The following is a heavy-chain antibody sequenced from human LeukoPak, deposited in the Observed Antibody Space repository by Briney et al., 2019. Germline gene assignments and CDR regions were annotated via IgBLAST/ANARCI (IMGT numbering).Heavy chain of an antibody. Sequence: ASVKVSCKASGYTFTGYYMHWVRQAPGQGLEWMGWINPNSGDTNSAQKFQGRVTMTRDTSISTAYMELSRLKSDDTAVYYCARGGAIVVVPAADLDYWGQGALVTVSS. CDR1: GYTFTGYY. CDR2: INPNSGDT. J-gene: IGHJ4*02. CDR3: ARGGAIVVVPAADLDY. D-gene: IGHD2-2*01. V-gene: IGHV1-2*02.